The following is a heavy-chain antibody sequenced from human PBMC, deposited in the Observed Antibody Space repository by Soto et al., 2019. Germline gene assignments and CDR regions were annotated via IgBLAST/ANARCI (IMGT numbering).Heavy chain of an antibody. Sequence: EVQLVESGGGLVKPGGSLRLSCTASGFTFSSYNMNWVRQAPGKGLEWVSSISSSSNYIYYADSMKGRFTISRDNAKNSLYLQMNSLRAEDTAVYCCARENAYGDPNSFDYWGQGTLVTVSS. CDR2: ISSSSNYI. CDR1: GFTFSSYN. J-gene: IGHJ4*02. V-gene: IGHV3-21*02. CDR3: ARENAYGDPNSFDY. D-gene: IGHD4-17*01.